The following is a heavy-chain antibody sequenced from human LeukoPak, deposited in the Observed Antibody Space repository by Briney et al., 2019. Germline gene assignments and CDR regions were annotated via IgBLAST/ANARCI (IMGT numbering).Heavy chain of an antibody. CDR2: IRYDGSNK. CDR3: ARLVAATYYYMDV. J-gene: IGHJ6*03. CDR1: GFTFSNYG. D-gene: IGHD2-15*01. Sequence: GGSLRLSCAASGFTFSNYGMHWVRQAPGKGLEWVAFIRYDGSNKYYAESVKGRFTISRDNSKNTLYLQMNSLGAEDTAVYYCARLVAATYYYMDVWGKGTTVTISS. V-gene: IGHV3-30*02.